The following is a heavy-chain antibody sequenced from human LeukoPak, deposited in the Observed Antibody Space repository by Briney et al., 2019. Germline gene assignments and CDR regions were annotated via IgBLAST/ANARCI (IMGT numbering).Heavy chain of an antibody. CDR3: VFSLVTDFDS. D-gene: IGHD2-21*02. V-gene: IGHV3-30*03. CDR1: GFTFSSYG. J-gene: IGHJ4*02. CDR2: ISYDGSNK. Sequence: SGGSLRLSCAASGFTFSSYGMHWVRQAPGKGLEWVAVISYDGSNKYYADSVKGRFTISRDNSKNTLYLQMNSLRDEDTAVYYCVFSLVTDFDSWGQGTLVTVSS.